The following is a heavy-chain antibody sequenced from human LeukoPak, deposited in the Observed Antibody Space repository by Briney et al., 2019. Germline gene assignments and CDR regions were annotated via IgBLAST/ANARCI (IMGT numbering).Heavy chain of an antibody. CDR3: ARFRGKYYDSSGPYFDY. V-gene: IGHV3-11*04. CDR1: GFTFSDYY. CDR2: ISSSGRTI. D-gene: IGHD3-22*01. J-gene: IGHJ4*02. Sequence: GGSLRLSCAASGFTFSDYYMSWIRQAPGKGLEWVSDISSSGRTIYYADSVKGRFTISRDNAKNSLYLQMNSLRAEDTAVYYCARFRGKYYDSSGPYFDYWGQGTLVTVSS.